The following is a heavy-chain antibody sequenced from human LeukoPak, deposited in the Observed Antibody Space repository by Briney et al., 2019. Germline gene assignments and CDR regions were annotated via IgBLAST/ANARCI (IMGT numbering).Heavy chain of an antibody. Sequence: SETLSLTCTVSGGSISSYYWSWIRQPPGKGLEWIGSIYYSGSTYYNPSLKSRVTISVDTSKNQFSLKLSSVTAADTAVYYCAREGSFSRGWGQGTLVTVSS. CDR2: IYYSGST. CDR1: GGSISSYY. V-gene: IGHV4-59*12. J-gene: IGHJ4*02. D-gene: IGHD3-10*01. CDR3: AREGSFSRG.